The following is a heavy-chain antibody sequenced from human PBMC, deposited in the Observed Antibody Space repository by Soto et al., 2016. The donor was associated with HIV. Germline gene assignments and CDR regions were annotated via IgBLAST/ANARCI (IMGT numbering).Heavy chain of an antibody. CDR2: IWYDETNK. CDR3: AKNLRPYGDYVLGY. Sequence: VQLVESGGGVVQPGRSLRLSCAASGFTFNNYGMHWVRQAPGKGLEWVAVIWYDETNKYYADSVKGRFTIPRDNSKNTLYLQMNSLRAEDTAMYYCAKNLRPYGDYVLGYWGQGTLVTVSS. V-gene: IGHV3-30*18. J-gene: IGHJ4*02. CDR1: GFTFNNYG. D-gene: IGHD4-17*01.